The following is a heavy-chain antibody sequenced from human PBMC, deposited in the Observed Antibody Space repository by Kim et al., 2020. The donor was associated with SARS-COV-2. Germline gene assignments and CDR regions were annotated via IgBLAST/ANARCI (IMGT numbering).Heavy chain of an antibody. J-gene: IGHJ6*02. CDR1: GVSFDSSA. V-gene: IGHV3-30-3*01. D-gene: IGHD3-10*01. CDR3: ARGNYYESVSLSDYYNGMDV. CDR2: ISFDGRNK. Sequence: GGSLRLSCAASGVSFDSSAMNWVRQAPGKGLEWVAVISFDGRNKAYADSVKGRFTISRDNSKSTLHLQMNSLRVEDTAVYYCARGNYYESVSLSDYYNGMDVCGQGGTVTVSS.